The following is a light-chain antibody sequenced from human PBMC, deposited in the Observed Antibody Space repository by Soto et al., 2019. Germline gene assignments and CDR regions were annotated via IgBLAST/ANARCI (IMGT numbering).Light chain of an antibody. CDR3: QQSYTTPIT. Sequence: DIQMTQSPSSLSASVGDRVSITCRASRNIGGYFNWYQQKPGKAPGLLIYAASSLQSEVPSRFSGSRSGTDFTLTISGLQPEDIATYYCQQSYTTPITFGQGTRLEIK. V-gene: IGKV1-39*01. J-gene: IGKJ5*01. CDR1: RNIGGY. CDR2: AAS.